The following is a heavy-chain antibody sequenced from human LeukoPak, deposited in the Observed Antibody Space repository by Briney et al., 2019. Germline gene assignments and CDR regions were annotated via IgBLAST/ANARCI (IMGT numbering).Heavy chain of an antibody. Sequence: SQTLSLTCTVSGGSISSGGYYWSWIRQPPGKGLEWIGYIYRSGSTYYNPSLKSRVTISVDRSKNQFSLKLSSVTAADTAVYYCARSSGSYWGETDAFDIWGQGTMVTVSS. V-gene: IGHV4-30-2*01. D-gene: IGHD1-26*01. CDR1: GGSISSGGYY. J-gene: IGHJ3*02. CDR2: IYRSGST. CDR3: ARSSGSYWGETDAFDI.